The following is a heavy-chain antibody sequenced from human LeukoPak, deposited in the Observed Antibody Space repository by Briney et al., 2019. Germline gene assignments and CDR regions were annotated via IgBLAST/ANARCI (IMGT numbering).Heavy chain of an antibody. CDR3: AGEGGITIDSHDAFDI. V-gene: IGHV3-48*04. D-gene: IGHD3-10*01. CDR1: GFTFSSYG. J-gene: IGHJ3*02. CDR2: ISSSSSTI. Sequence: PGGSLRLSCAASGFTFSSYGMHWVRQAPGKGLEWVSYISSSSSTIYYADSVKGRFTISRDNAKNSLYLQMNSLRAEDTAVYYCAGEGGITIDSHDAFDIWGQGTMVTVSS.